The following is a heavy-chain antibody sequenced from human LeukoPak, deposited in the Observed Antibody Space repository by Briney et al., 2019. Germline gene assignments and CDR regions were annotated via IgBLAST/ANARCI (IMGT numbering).Heavy chain of an antibody. CDR2: ISYDGSNK. Sequence: GGSLRLSCAASGFTFSSYGMHWVRQAPGKGLEWVAVISYDGSNKYYADSVKGRFTISRDNSKNMLYLQMNSLRAEDTAVYYCAKSHRARGCSSTSCYFDYWGQGTLVTVSS. CDR3: AKSHRARGCSSTSCYFDY. D-gene: IGHD2-2*01. V-gene: IGHV3-30*18. J-gene: IGHJ4*02. CDR1: GFTFSSYG.